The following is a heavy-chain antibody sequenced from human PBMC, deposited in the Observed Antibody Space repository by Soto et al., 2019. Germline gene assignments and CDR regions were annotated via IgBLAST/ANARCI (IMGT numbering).Heavy chain of an antibody. CDR3: ARGNHRWLQLWYFDL. D-gene: IGHD5-12*01. J-gene: IGHJ2*01. CDR2: IIPIFGTV. CDR1: GGTFSSYT. V-gene: IGHV1-69*12. Sequence: QVQLVQSGAEVKKPGSSVTVSCKASGGTFSSYTISWVRQAPGQGLEWMGGIIPIFGTVNYAQKFQGRVTITADESTSTAYMELSSLRSEDTAVYSCARGNHRWLQLWYFDLWGRGTLVTVSS.